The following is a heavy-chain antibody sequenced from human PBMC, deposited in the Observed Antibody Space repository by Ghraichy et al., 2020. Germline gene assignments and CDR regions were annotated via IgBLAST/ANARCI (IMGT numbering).Heavy chain of an antibody. CDR1: GDSVSSNSAA. J-gene: IGHJ4*02. CDR2: TYYRSKWYN. Sequence: SQTLSLTCAISGDSVSSNSAAWNWIRQSPSRGLGWLGRTYYRSKWYNDYAVSVKSRITINPDTSKNQFSLQLNSVTPEDTAVYYCARDLTMVRGVTKPIDYWGQGTLVTVSS. V-gene: IGHV6-1*01. CDR3: ARDLTMVRGVTKPIDY. D-gene: IGHD3-10*01.